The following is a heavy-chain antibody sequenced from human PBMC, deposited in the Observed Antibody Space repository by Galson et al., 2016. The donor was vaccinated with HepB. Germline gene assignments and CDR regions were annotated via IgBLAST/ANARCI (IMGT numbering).Heavy chain of an antibody. D-gene: IGHD3-22*01. J-gene: IGHJ4*02. Sequence: SLRLSCAASGFTLGNYAMAWVRQAPGKGLEWVSSISADASEKHYRDAVEGRFTISRDTSENTLYLQMSSLRNDDTAVYYCAKVSDRANSGYSGAFESWGQGALVTVSS. CDR3: AKVSDRANSGYSGAFES. V-gene: IGHV3-23*01. CDR1: GFTLGNYA. CDR2: ISADASEK.